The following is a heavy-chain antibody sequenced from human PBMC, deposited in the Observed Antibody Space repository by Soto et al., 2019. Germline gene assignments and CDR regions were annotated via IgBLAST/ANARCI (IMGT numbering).Heavy chain of an antibody. CDR2: ISWNSGNI. V-gene: IGHV3-9*01. D-gene: IGHD3-10*02. CDR3: AKEIGYSGKLFGGWFDP. Sequence: EVQLVESGGGLVQPGRSLRLSCVASGFTFDDYAMHWVRQAPGEGLEWVSGISWNSGNIGYADSVTGRFTISRDNAKNSLYLQMNSLGAEDTALYYCAKEIGYSGKLFGGWFDPWGQGTLVTVSS. J-gene: IGHJ5*02. CDR1: GFTFDDYA.